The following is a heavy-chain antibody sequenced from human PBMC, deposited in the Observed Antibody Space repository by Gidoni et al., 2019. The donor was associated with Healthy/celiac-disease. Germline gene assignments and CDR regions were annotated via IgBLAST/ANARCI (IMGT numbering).Heavy chain of an antibody. CDR2: IYYSGST. Sequence: QLQLQESGPGLVKPSETLSLTCTVSGGSISSSSYYWGWIRQPPGKGLEWIGSIYYSGSTYYNPSLKSRVTISVDTSKNQFSLKLSSVTAADTAVYYCARGGNFDWFDYWGQGTLVTVSS. CDR1: GGSISSSSYY. V-gene: IGHV4-39*01. D-gene: IGHD3-9*01. J-gene: IGHJ4*02. CDR3: ARGGNFDWFDY.